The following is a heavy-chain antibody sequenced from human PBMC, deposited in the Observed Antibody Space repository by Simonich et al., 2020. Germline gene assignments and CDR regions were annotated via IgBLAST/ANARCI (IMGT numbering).Heavy chain of an antibody. CDR3: ARDREVYGSGSYYNY. V-gene: IGHV3-7*01. CDR1: GFTFSSYW. CDR2: IKQDGSEK. J-gene: IGHJ4*02. Sequence: VQLVESGGGLVQPGGSLRLSCAASGFTFSSYWMSWVGKAPGKGLEWVANIKQDGSEKYYGDSVKGRFTISRDNAKNSLYLQMNSLRAEDTAVYYCARDREVYGSGSYYNYWGQGTLVTVSS. D-gene: IGHD3-10*01.